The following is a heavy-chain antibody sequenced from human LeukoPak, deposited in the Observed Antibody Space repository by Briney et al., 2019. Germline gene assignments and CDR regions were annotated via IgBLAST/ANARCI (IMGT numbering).Heavy chain of an antibody. V-gene: IGHV4-59*08. CDR2: IYYSGST. CDR3: ARHSDDSSVLHAFDI. D-gene: IGHD3-22*01. Sequence: SETLSLTCTVSGGSISSYYWSWIRQPPGKGLEWIGDIYYSGSTNYNPSLKSRVTISVDTSKNQFSLKLSSVPAADTAVYYCARHSDDSSVLHAFDIWGQGTMVTVSS. CDR1: GGSISSYY. J-gene: IGHJ3*02.